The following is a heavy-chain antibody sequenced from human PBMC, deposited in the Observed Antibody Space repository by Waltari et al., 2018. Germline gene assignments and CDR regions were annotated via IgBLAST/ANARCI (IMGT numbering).Heavy chain of an antibody. J-gene: IGHJ3*02. CDR3: ARWESGWRALNI. D-gene: IGHD6-19*01. CDR2: IRHTGDT. Sequence: QVQLSETGPGLVKSSETLSITCTVSDGSITRYFWNWIRQPPGKALGWIGYIRHTGDTKVNPSLKSRVSMSVDRSKNQSSLKVTSVTATDTAVYYCARWESGWRALNIWGQGTTVTVSS. V-gene: IGHV4-59*08. CDR1: DGSITRYF.